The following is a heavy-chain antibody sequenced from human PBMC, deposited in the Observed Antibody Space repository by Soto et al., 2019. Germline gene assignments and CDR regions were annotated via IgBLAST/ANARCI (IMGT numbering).Heavy chain of an antibody. J-gene: IGHJ6*03. D-gene: IGHD1-7*01. V-gene: IGHV6-1*01. CDR1: GDSVSSNSAA. Sequence: QVQLQESGPGLVKPSQTLSLTCAISGDSVSSNSAAWNWIRLSPSRGLEWLARTYYRSRWYNDYAVSVRSRITVNPDTSKNQFSLQLTSVTPEDTAVYSCAGTTSHQCYYMDVWCKGTTVTVSS. CDR2: TYYRSRWYN. CDR3: AGTTSHQCYYMDV.